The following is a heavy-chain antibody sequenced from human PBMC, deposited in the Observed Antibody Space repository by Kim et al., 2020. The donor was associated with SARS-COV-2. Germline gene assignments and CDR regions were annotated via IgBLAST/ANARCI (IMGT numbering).Heavy chain of an antibody. V-gene: IGHV3-30*18. CDR3: AKSDFWSGYYTARYYYYYGMDV. J-gene: IGHJ6*02. CDR1: GFTFSSYG. Sequence: GGSLRLSCAASGFTFSSYGMHWVRQAPGKGLEWVAVISYDVSNKYYADSVKGRFTISRDNSKNTLYLQMNSLRAEDTAVYYCAKSDFWSGYYTARYYYYYGMDVWGQGTTVTVSS. CDR2: ISYDVSNK. D-gene: IGHD3-3*01.